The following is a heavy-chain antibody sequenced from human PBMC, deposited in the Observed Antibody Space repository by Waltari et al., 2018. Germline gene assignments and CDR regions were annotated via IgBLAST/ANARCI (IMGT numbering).Heavy chain of an antibody. V-gene: IGHV4-4*07. CDR1: GGSIGVSS. CDR2: IYTSGIT. Sequence: QLHLQESGPGLVKPSEPLSRTCAVSGGSIGVSSWPWIRQAAGKGLEWIGRIYTSGITNYNPSLKSRLTMSVDTSKNQFSLKLTSVTAADTAVYYCAREGGWLQLLDYWGQGALVTVSS. D-gene: IGHD5-12*01. CDR3: AREGGWLQLLDY. J-gene: IGHJ4*02.